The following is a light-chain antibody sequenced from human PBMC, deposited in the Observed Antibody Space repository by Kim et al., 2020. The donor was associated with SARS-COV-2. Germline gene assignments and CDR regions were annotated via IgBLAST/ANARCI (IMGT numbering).Light chain of an antibody. J-gene: IGLJ2*01. CDR3: NSRDSSNNHVI. Sequence: SSELTQDPAVSVALGQTVRITCQGDSLRSYYATWYQQKPRQAPVIVIYDKNSRTSGTPDRFSGTSSGNTASFTITGAQAEDEADYYCNSRDSSNNHVIFGGGTQLTDL. CDR2: DKN. CDR1: SLRSYY. V-gene: IGLV3-19*01.